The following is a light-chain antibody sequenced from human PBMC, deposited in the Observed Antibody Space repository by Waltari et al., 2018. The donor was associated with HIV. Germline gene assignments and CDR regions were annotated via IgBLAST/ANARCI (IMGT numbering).Light chain of an antibody. V-gene: IGLV1-47*01. Sequence: QSVLTQPPSASGTPGQRATISCSGSSSNLGSNYVYWYQQLPGTAPKLLLLGNNHRPSGVPDRFAGSKSGTSASLAIGGLRSDDEADYYCAAWDDSLSGFYVFGTGTKVTVL. CDR2: GNN. CDR3: AAWDDSLSGFYV. CDR1: SSNLGSNY. J-gene: IGLJ1*01.